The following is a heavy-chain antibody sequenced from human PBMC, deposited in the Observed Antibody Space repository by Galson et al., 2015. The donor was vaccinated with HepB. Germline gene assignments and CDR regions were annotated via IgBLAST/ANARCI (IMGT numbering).Heavy chain of an antibody. V-gene: IGHV3-23*01. J-gene: IGHJ6*03. D-gene: IGHD3-10*01. CDR1: GFTFSSYA. CDR3: AKDGLTYYYGSGSYYYYYYYMDV. Sequence: SLRLSCAASGFTFSSYAMSWVRQAPGKGLEWVSAISGSGGSTYYADSVKGRFTISRDNSKNTLYLQMNSLRAEDTAVYYCAKDGLTYYYGSGSYYYYYYYMDVWGKGTTVTVSS. CDR2: ISGSGGST.